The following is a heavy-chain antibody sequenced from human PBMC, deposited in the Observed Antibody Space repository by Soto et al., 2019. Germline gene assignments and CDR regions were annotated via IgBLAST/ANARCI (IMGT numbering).Heavy chain of an antibody. Sequence: EVQLLESGGGLVQPGGSLRLSCAASGFTFSRHAMSWVRQAPGKGLEWVSAISGSGDSAYHADSVKGRFTISRDNSKNPLYLQMSSLRAEETALYYCAKAGGSTWDYGMDVWGQGTTVTVSS. J-gene: IGHJ6*02. CDR2: ISGSGDSA. CDR3: AKAGGSTWDYGMDV. CDR1: GFTFSRHA. D-gene: IGHD2-15*01. V-gene: IGHV3-23*01.